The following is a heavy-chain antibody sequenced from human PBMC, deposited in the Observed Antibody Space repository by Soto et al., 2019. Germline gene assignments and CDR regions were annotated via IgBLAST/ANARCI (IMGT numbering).Heavy chain of an antibody. Sequence: AAVGVTIVDLGIRRIRQETGKGLEWVSYISSSSSNIYYADSVKGRFTISRDNAKNSLYLQMNSLRAEDTAVYYCAREQGYSYGSDAFDIWGQGTMVTVSS. CDR2: ISSSSSNI. CDR1: GVTIVDLG. J-gene: IGHJ3*02. V-gene: IGHV3-11*01. D-gene: IGHD5-18*01. CDR3: AREQGYSYGSDAFDI.